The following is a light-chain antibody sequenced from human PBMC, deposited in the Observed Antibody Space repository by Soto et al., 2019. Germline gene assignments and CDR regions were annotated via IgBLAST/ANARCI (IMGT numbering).Light chain of an antibody. CDR3: QQYNSSYT. Sequence: DIQMTQSPSTLSASVGDRVTITCRASQSISSWLAWYQQKPGKAPKLLIYDASSLDSGVPSRFSGSGSGTEFTLTISSQQPDDVASYYCQQYNSSYTFGQGTKLEIK. CDR2: DAS. V-gene: IGKV1-5*01. J-gene: IGKJ2*01. CDR1: QSISSW.